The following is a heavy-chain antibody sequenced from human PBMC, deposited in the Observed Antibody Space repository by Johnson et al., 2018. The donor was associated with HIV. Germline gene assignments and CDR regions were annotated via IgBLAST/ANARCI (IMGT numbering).Heavy chain of an antibody. Sequence: QVQLVESGGGVVQPGGSLRLSCAASGFTFSSYGMHWVRQAPGKGLEWVAFIRYDGSNKYYADSVKGGFTISRDNSKNTLYLQMNSLRVEDTAVYYCARDLAVRSGWYAFDIWGQGTMVTVSS. CDR2: IRYDGSNK. D-gene: IGHD6-13*01. CDR1: GFTFSSYG. V-gene: IGHV3-30*02. CDR3: ARDLAVRSGWYAFDI. J-gene: IGHJ3*02.